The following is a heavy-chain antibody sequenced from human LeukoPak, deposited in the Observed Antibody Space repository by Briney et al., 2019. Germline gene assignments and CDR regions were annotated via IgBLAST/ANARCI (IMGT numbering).Heavy chain of an antibody. CDR2: ISGSGDKT. CDR3: AKGRHSTEWFHFDY. D-gene: IGHD3-3*01. CDR1: GFSFNSYA. V-gene: IGHV3-23*01. J-gene: IGHJ4*02. Sequence: GGSLRLSCAASGFSFNSYAMTWVRQSPGKGLEWVSVISGSGDKTYYADSVKGRFTISRDNSKNTLYLQMHTPRDQDTPKYYCAKGRHSTEWFHFDYWGQGTLVPVSS.